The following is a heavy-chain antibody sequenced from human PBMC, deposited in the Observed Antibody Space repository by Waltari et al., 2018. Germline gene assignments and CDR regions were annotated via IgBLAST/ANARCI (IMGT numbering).Heavy chain of an antibody. CDR3: TSQDIVVVPAANYHYYGMDV. V-gene: IGHV3-49*04. D-gene: IGHD2-2*01. Sequence: EVQLVESGGGLVQPGRSLRLSCTASGFTFGDYAMSWVRQAPGKGLEWVGFIRSKAYGGTTEYTASVKGRFTISKDDSKSIAYLQMTSLKTEDTAVYYCTSQDIVVVPAANYHYYGMDVWGQGTTVTVSS. CDR2: IRSKAYGGTT. J-gene: IGHJ6*02. CDR1: GFTFGDYA.